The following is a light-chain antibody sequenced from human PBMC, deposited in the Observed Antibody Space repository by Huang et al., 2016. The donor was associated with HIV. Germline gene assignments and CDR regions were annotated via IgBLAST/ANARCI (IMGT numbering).Light chain of an antibody. CDR1: QSVSSY. Sequence: EIVLTQSPATLSLSPGERATLSCRASQSVSSYLAWYQQKPGQAPRLLIYEESNRATGIPARFSGSGSGTDCTLTISSLEPEDFAVYYCQQRSNWPRMYTFGQGTKLEIK. V-gene: IGKV3-11*01. J-gene: IGKJ2*01. CDR3: QQRSNWPRMYT. CDR2: EES.